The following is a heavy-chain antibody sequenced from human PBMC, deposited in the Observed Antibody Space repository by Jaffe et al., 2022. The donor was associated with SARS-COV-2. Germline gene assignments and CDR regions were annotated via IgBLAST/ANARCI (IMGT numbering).Heavy chain of an antibody. CDR2: MNPNSGNT. CDR3: ARASMIVVPFDYYYYMDV. D-gene: IGHD3-22*01. V-gene: IGHV1-8*01. J-gene: IGHJ6*03. Sequence: QVQLVQSGAEVKKPGASVKVSCKASGYTFTSYDINWVRQATGQGLEWMGWMNPNSGNTGYAQKFQGRVTMTRNTSISTAYMELSSLRSEDTAVYYCARASMIVVPFDYYYYMDVWGKGTTVTVSS. CDR1: GYTFTSYD.